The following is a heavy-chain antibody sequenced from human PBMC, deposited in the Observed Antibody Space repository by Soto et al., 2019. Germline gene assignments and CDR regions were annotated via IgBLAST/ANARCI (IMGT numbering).Heavy chain of an antibody. D-gene: IGHD6-13*01. J-gene: IGHJ4*02. CDR1: GFTFSGSA. CDR3: TSGLSIAAAATGY. Sequence: PGGSLRLSCAASGFTFSGSALHWVRQASGKGLEWVGRIRSKANSYATAYAASVKGRFTISRDDSKNTAYLQMNSLKTEDTAVYYCTSGLSIAAAATGYWGQGTLVTVSS. CDR2: IRSKANSYAT. V-gene: IGHV3-73*01.